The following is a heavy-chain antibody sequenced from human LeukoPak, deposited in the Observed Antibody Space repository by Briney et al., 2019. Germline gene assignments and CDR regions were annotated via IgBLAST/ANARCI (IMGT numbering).Heavy chain of an antibody. J-gene: IGHJ4*02. CDR2: IYYSGST. CDR3: ARDWHHDYGGKGTIDY. D-gene: IGHD4-23*01. CDR1: GGSISSSSYY. V-gene: IGHV4-39*07. Sequence: SETLSLTCTVSGGSISSSSYYWGWVRQPPGKGLEWIGSIYYSGSTYYNPSLKSRVTISVDTSKNQFSLKLSSVAAADTAVYYCARDWHHDYGGKGTIDYWGQGTLVTVSS.